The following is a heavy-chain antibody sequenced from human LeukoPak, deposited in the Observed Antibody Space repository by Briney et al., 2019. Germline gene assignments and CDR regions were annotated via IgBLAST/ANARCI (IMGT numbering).Heavy chain of an antibody. V-gene: IGHV4-59*01. CDR1: GGSISNYY. Sequence: SETLSLTCTVSGGSISNYYWNWIRQPPGKGLEWIGYIYYSGSTNYNPSLKSRVTISVDTSKNQFSLKLSSVTAADTAVYYCARTSILTGYYRVLSGFDYWGQGTLVTVSS. D-gene: IGHD3-9*01. CDR2: IYYSGST. J-gene: IGHJ4*02. CDR3: ARTSILTGYYRVLSGFDY.